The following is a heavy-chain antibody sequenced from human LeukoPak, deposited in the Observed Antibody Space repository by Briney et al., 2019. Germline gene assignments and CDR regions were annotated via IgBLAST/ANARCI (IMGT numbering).Heavy chain of an antibody. CDR1: GGTFSSYA. D-gene: IGHD5-18*01. J-gene: IGHJ4*02. Sequence: SVKVSCKASGGTFSSYAISWVRQAPGQGLEWMGGIIHIFGTANYAQKFQGRVTITTDESTSTAYMELSSLRSEDTAVYYCARDSMSPTRGYSYGLGDYWGQGTLVTVSS. CDR2: IIHIFGTA. V-gene: IGHV1-69*05. CDR3: ARDSMSPTRGYSYGLGDY.